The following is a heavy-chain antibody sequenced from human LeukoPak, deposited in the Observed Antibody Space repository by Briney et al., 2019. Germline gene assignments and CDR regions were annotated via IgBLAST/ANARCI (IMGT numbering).Heavy chain of an antibody. J-gene: IGHJ4*02. Sequence: PSETLSLTCTVSGGSISSYYWSWIRQPPGKGLEWIGYIYYSGSTNYSPSLKSRVTISVDTSKNQFSLKLSSVTAADTAVYYCARSTGGYFDYWGQGTLVTVSS. CDR3: ARSTGGYFDY. V-gene: IGHV4-59*01. D-gene: IGHD4-17*01. CDR1: GGSISSYY. CDR2: IYYSGST.